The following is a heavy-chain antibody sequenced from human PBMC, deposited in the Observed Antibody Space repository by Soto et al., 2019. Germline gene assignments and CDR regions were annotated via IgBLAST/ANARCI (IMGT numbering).Heavy chain of an antibody. V-gene: IGHV4-59*08. CDR2: IYSSGST. J-gene: IGHJ4*02. CDR1: GASISGYF. CDR3: ARHGYSSGWYGSWDS. Sequence: SETLSLTCTVSGASISGYFWSWIRQPPGKGLEWIGYIYSSGSTNYNPSLKSRVTISVDTSKNQFSLKLSSVTAADTAVYYCARHGYSSGWYGSWDSWGQGALVTVSS. D-gene: IGHD6-19*01.